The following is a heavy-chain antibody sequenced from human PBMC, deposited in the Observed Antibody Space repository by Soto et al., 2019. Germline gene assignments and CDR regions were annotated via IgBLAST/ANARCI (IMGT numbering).Heavy chain of an antibody. CDR3: ASGLQLWLRRINNGYSG. CDR1: GGTFSTYA. D-gene: IGHD5-12*01. CDR2: IIPMFGTA. Sequence: QVQLVQSGAEVKKPESSVKVSCKAPGGTFSTYAISWVRQAPGQGLEWMGGIIPMFGTANYAQRFQDRVTITADESTNTVYMELSSLRSEVTAVYFCASGLQLWLRRINNGYSGWGQGTLVTVSS. V-gene: IGHV1-69*12. J-gene: IGHJ4*02.